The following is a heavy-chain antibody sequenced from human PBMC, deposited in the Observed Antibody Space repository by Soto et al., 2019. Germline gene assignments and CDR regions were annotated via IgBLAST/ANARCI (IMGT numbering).Heavy chain of an antibody. CDR2: IYLLTSNP. CDR1: GYTFTSYW. Sequence: GEXLEISCEGSGYTFTSYWIRWVRKMPGKGLGGMGIIYLLTSNPRSSPSFKGKFTTQADKSIGTAYPHWSSLKASEPAIYYCRSLEGVLAFWGKGTTVTV. CDR3: RSLEGVLAF. D-gene: IGHD3-3*01. J-gene: IGHJ6*03. V-gene: IGHV5-51*01.